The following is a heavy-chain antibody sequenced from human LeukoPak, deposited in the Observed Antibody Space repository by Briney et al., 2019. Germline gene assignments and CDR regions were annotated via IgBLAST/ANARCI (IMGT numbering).Heavy chain of an antibody. CDR3: ARVEYSSSWYWYYYYYMDV. V-gene: IGHV4-38-2*02. CDR2: IYHSGST. J-gene: IGHJ6*03. Sequence: SETLSLTCTVSGYSISSGYYWGWIRQPPGKGLEWIGSIYHSGSTYYNPSLKSRVTISVDTSKNQFSLKLSSVTAADTAVYYCARVEYSSSWYWYYYYYMDVWGKGTTVTVSS. D-gene: IGHD6-13*01. CDR1: GYSISSGYY.